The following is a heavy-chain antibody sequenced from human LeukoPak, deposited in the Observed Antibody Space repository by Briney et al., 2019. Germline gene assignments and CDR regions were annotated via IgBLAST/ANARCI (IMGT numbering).Heavy chain of an antibody. V-gene: IGHV3-21*01. CDR3: ARGDVWGADFDY. J-gene: IGHJ4*02. CDR2: ISSSSSYI. Sequence: GGSLRLSCAASGFTFSSYSMNWVRQAPGKRLEWVSSISSSSSYIYYADSVKGRFTISRDNAKNSLYLQMNSLRAEDTAVYYRARGDVWGADFDYWGQGTLVTVSS. CDR1: GFTFSSYS. D-gene: IGHD3-16*01.